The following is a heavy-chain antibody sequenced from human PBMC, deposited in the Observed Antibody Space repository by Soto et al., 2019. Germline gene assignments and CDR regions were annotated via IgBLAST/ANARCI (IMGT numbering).Heavy chain of an antibody. J-gene: IGHJ4*02. Sequence: SVKVSCKASGGTFSSYTISWVRQAPGQGLEWMGRIIPILGIANYAQKFQGRVTITAHKSTSTAYMELSSLRSEDTAVYYCAREDSSSLAPMPYYFDYWGQGTLLTVSS. CDR3: AREDSSSLAPMPYYFDY. CDR1: GGTFSSYT. V-gene: IGHV1-69*04. D-gene: IGHD6-6*01. CDR2: IIPILGIA.